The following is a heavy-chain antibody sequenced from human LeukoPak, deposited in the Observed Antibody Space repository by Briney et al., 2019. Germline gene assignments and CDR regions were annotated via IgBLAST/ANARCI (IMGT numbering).Heavy chain of an antibody. CDR2: IYGGGST. CDR1: GLTVSSNF. J-gene: IGHJ3*02. Sequence: GGSLRLSCAATGLTVSSNFMGWVRQAPGKGLEWVSVIYGGGSTYYANSVKGRFTISRDTIDNTLYLQMNSLRVEDTAVYYCARDSGFDAFDIWGQGTMVTVSS. V-gene: IGHV3-53*01. CDR3: ARDSGFDAFDI. D-gene: IGHD1-26*01.